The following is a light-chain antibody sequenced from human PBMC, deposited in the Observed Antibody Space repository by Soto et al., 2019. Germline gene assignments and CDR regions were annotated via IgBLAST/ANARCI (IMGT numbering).Light chain of an antibody. CDR2: LGS. CDR3: MQALHTPYT. V-gene: IGKV2-28*01. J-gene: IGKJ2*01. CDR1: QSLLHTNGYKY. Sequence: DLVMTQSPLSLPVTPGEPASISCRSGQSLLHTNGYKYLDWYLQKPGQSPQLLIYLGSSRASGVPDRFSGSGSGTDFALNISKVEAEDVGVYYCMQALHTPYTFGQGTKLEI.